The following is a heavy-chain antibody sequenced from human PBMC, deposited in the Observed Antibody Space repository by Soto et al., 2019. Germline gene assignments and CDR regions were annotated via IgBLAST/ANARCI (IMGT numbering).Heavy chain of an antibody. V-gene: IGHV6-1*01. D-gene: IGHD2-15*01. CDR3: ARARCSGGSCYHRIYYYYGMDV. J-gene: IGHJ6*02. Sequence: KQSQTLSLTCAISGDSVSSNSAAWNWIRQSPSRGLEWLGRTYYRSKWYNDYAVSVKSRITINPDTSKDQFSLQLNSVTPEDTAVYYCARARCSGGSCYHRIYYYYGMDVWGQGTTVTVSS. CDR1: GDSVSSNSAA. CDR2: TYYRSKWYN.